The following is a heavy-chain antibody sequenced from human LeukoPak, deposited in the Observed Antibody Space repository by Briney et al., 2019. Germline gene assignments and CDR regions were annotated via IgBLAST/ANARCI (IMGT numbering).Heavy chain of an antibody. Sequence: GGSLRLSCAASGFTFSSYAMSWVRQAPGKGLDWVSAISGSGGSTYYADSVKGRFTISRDNSKNTLYLQMNSLRAEDTAVYYCAKAYPPSGVAGTIFDYWGQGTLVTVSS. CDR2: ISGSGGST. V-gene: IGHV3-23*01. J-gene: IGHJ4*02. CDR3: AKAYPPSGVAGTIFDY. D-gene: IGHD6-19*01. CDR1: GFTFSSYA.